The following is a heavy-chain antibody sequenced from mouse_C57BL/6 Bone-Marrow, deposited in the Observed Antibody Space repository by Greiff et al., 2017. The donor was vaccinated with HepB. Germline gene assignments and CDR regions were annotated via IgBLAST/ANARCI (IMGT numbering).Heavy chain of an antibody. CDR1: GFTFSDFY. CDR3: ARDSLTGHWYFDV. CDR2: SRNKANDYTT. D-gene: IGHD4-1*01. Sequence: EVMLVESGGGLVQSGRSLRLSCATSGFTFSDFYMEWVRQAPGKGLEWIAASRNKANDYTTEYSASVKGRFIVSRDTSQSILYLQMNALRAEDTAIYYCARDSLTGHWYFDVWGTGTTVTVSS. J-gene: IGHJ1*03. V-gene: IGHV7-1*01.